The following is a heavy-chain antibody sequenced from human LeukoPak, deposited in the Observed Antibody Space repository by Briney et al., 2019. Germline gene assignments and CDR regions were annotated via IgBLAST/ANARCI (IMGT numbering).Heavy chain of an antibody. CDR3: ARRVWQLVRDDAFDI. D-gene: IGHD6-6*01. CDR1: GYSFTSYW. Sequence: GESLKISCKGSGYSFTSYWIGWVRQMPGKGLEWMGIIYPGDSDTRYSPSFQGQVTISADKSISTAYLQWSSLKASDTAMYYCARRVWQLVRDDAFDIWGQGTMVTVSS. V-gene: IGHV5-51*01. J-gene: IGHJ3*02. CDR2: IYPGDSDT.